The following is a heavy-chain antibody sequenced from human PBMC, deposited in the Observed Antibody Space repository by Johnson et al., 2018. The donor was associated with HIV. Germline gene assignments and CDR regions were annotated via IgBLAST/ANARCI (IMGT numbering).Heavy chain of an antibody. V-gene: IGHV3-7*02. CDR2: IKQDGSEK. J-gene: IGHJ3*02. Sequence: VQLVESGGGLVQPGGSLRLSCAASGFTFSSYWMSWVRQAPGKGLEWVANIKQDGSEKYYVDSVKGRFTISRDNSKNTLYLQMNSLRAEETAVYYCARGWSIAARREAFDIWGQGTMVTVSS. CDR3: ARGWSIAARREAFDI. CDR1: GFTFSSYW. D-gene: IGHD6-6*01.